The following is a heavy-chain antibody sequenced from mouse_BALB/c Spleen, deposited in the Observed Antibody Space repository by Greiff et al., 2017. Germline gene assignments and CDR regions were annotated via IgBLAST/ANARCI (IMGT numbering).Heavy chain of an antibody. Sequence: EVKLQESGPGLVKPSQTVSLTCTVTGISITTGNYRWSWIRQFPGHKLEWIGYIYYSGTITYNPSLTSRTTITRDTSKNQFFLEMNSLTAEDTATYYCARDGYDGGWYFDVWGAGTTVTVSS. CDR1: GISITTGNYR. CDR2: IYYSGTI. J-gene: IGHJ1*01. V-gene: IGHV3-5*02. CDR3: ARDGYDGGWYFDV. D-gene: IGHD2-2*01.